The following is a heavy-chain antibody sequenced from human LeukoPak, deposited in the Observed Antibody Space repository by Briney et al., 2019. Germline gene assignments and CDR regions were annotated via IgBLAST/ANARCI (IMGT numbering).Heavy chain of an antibody. Sequence: ASVPVSCMPSGYSFPTYDINWLRQAAGQGLDWMGWMNPKRGDTDYAQKFQGRITFTRNTSIRTAYMELSSLRSEDSAVYYCARGRRCSSTSCHFESGDYYYYMDVWGKGTTVTVSS. CDR1: GYSFPTYD. J-gene: IGHJ6*03. D-gene: IGHD2-2*01. CDR3: ARGRRCSSTSCHFESGDYYYYMDV. CDR2: MNPKRGDT. V-gene: IGHV1-8*02.